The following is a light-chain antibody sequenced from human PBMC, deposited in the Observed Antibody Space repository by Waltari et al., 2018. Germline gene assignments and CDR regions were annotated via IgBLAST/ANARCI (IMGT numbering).Light chain of an antibody. CDR3: CSYAGSYTFV. CDR1: SSDVGGYNY. V-gene: IGLV2-11*02. CDR2: DVS. Sequence: QSALTQPRSVSGSPGQSVTISCTGTSSDVGGYNYVSWYQQHPGKAPKLMIYDVSNRPSGFPVRFSGSKSGNTASLTISGLQAVDEADYYCCSYAGSYTFVFGTGTKVTVL. J-gene: IGLJ1*01.